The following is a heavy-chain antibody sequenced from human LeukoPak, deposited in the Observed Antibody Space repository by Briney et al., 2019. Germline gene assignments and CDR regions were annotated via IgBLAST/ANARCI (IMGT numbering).Heavy chain of an antibody. Sequence: ASVKVSCKVSGYTFTDYYMHWVQQAPGKGLEWMGLVDPEDGETIYAEKFQGRVTITADTSTDIAYMELSSLRSEDTAVYYCATAYSSSSDFDYWGQGTLVTVSS. D-gene: IGHD6-6*01. V-gene: IGHV1-69-2*01. CDR3: ATAYSSSSDFDY. CDR1: GYTFTDYY. CDR2: VDPEDGET. J-gene: IGHJ4*02.